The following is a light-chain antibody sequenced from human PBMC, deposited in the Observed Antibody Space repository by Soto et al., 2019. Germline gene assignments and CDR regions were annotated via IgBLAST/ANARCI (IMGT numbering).Light chain of an antibody. Sequence: QSALTQPASVSGSPGQSITISCTGATTDVVGYDYVSLYQQHPGQAPKLMIFDVNNRPSGVSGRFSGSKSCDTASLTISGFQAEDDGDYYCTSYTGSAHFYVFGSGTKVTVL. CDR1: TTDVVGYDY. CDR2: DVN. J-gene: IGLJ1*01. V-gene: IGLV2-14*03. CDR3: TSYTGSAHFYV.